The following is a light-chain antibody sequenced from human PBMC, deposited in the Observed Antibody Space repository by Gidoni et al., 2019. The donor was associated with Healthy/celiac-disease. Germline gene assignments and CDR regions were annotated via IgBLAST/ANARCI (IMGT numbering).Light chain of an antibody. CDR3: QQRSNCPPT. J-gene: IGKJ4*01. CDR1: QSVSSY. CDR2: EAS. V-gene: IGKV3-11*01. Sequence: EIVLTQSPATLSLSPGERATLSCRASQSVSSYLASYQQQPAQARMLLNDEASTSATIIPARFSSGCSRKYFTLTSSMQDPDVVAFYYWQQRSNCPPTFGEGTKVEIK.